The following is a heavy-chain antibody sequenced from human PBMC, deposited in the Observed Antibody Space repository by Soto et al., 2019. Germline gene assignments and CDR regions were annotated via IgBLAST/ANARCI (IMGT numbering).Heavy chain of an antibody. CDR3: ARDKDRQQLGGNYYYILDV. CDR1: GGSFRPSA. D-gene: IGHD3-3*02. J-gene: IGHJ6*01. V-gene: IGHV1-69*05. Sequence: QAQLVKSGVKVKRPGSSVKVSGKTPGGSFRPSAISWVRQAPGQGLAWMEGIMLAFPTPDYAQKFQGRVTXTXDXXTSTAYMELSSLRSEDTAVYYCARDKDRQQLGGNYYYILDVWGQGTTVTVSS. CDR2: IMLAFPTP.